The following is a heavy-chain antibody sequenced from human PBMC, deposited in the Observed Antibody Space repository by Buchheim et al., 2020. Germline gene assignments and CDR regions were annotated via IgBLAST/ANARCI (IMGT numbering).Heavy chain of an antibody. J-gene: IGHJ6*02. CDR2: IKEEGSEG. CDR1: GFTFSSYW. V-gene: IGHV3-7*01. Sequence: EVQLVESGGGLVQPGGSLRLSCAASGFTFSSYWMTWVRQAPGKGLEWVANIKEEGSEGYYVDSVKGRLTISRDNAMNSLFLQMSSLRAEDTAVYYCARGTRDYYGMDVWGQGTT. CDR3: ARGTRDYYGMDV.